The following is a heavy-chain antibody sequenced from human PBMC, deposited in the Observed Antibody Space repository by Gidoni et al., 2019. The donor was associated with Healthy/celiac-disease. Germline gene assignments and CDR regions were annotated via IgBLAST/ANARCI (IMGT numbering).Heavy chain of an antibody. CDR2: IYSGGST. Sequence: EVQLVESGGGLIQPGGSLSLSCAASGFTVSSNYMSWVRQAPGKGLEWVSVIYSGGSTYYADSVKGRFTISRDNSKNTLYLQMNSLRAEDTAVYYCASKGDGYVGDFDYWGQGTLVTVSS. CDR3: ASKGDGYVGDFDY. CDR1: GFTVSSNY. D-gene: IGHD5-12*01. V-gene: IGHV3-53*01. J-gene: IGHJ4*02.